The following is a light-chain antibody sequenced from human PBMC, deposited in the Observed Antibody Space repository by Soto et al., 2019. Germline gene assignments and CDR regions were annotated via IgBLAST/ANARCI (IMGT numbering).Light chain of an antibody. V-gene: IGLV2-14*01. J-gene: IGLJ1*01. Sequence: QSVLPQPASVSGSPGQSITISCTGTSSDVGGYNYVSWYQQHPGKAPKLMIYDVSNRPSGVSNRFSGSKSGNTASLTISGLQAEDEADYYCSSYTSSPSYVFGSGTKVTVL. CDR2: DVS. CDR3: SSYTSSPSYV. CDR1: SSDVGGYNY.